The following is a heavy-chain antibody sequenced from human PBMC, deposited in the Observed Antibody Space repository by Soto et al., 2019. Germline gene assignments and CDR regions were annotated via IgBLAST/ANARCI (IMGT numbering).Heavy chain of an antibody. CDR1: GGSISSYY. J-gene: IGHJ4*02. Sequence: SETLSLTCTVSGGSISSYYWSWIRQPPGKGLEWIGYIYYSGSTNYNPSLKSRVTISVDTSKNQFSLKLSSVTAADTAVYYCARDLSMYYYDSSGPFDYWGQGTLVTVSS. V-gene: IGHV4-59*01. CDR2: IYYSGST. CDR3: ARDLSMYYYDSSGPFDY. D-gene: IGHD3-22*01.